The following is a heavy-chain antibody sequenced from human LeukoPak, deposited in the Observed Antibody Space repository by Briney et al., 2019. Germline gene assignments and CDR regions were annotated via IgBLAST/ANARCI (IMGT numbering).Heavy chain of an antibody. J-gene: IGHJ4*02. CDR1: GFTFSSYA. CDR3: ARQYYGSGSSIDY. V-gene: IGHV3-23*01. D-gene: IGHD3-10*01. Sequence: GGSLRLSCAASGFTFSSYAMSWVRQAPGKGLEWVSAISGSGGSTYYADSVKGRFTISRDNSKNTLYLQMSSLKASDTAMYYCARQYYGSGSSIDYWGQGTLVTVSS. CDR2: ISGSGGST.